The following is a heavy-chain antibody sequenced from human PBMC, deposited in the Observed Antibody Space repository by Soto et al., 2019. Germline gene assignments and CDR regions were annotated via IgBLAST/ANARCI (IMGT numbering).Heavy chain of an antibody. D-gene: IGHD5-12*01. Sequence: QITLKESGPTLIKPTQTLRLTCTFSGFSLSTSAAGAGWVRQPPGKALEWLGIIYWDDDQRFSPFLKRRLTITQDTSRNQVVLTLTNMYPVDTGTYYCAHTVRREVATFLDFWGKGTPVTV. CDR1: GFSLSTSAAG. J-gene: IGHJ4*02. CDR2: IYWDDDQ. CDR3: AHTVRREVATFLDF. V-gene: IGHV2-5*02.